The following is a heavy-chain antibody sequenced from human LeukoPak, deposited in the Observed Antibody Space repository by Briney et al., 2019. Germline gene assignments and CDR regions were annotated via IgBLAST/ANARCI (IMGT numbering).Heavy chain of an antibody. CDR2: IYYSGST. CDR3: ARVGLRPADY. V-gene: IGHV4-39*07. CDR1: GGSISSSSYY. Sequence: PSETLSLTCTVSGGSISSSSYYWGWIRQPPGKGLEWIGSIYYSGSTYYNPSLKSRVTISVDTSKNQFSLKLSSVTAADTAVYYCARVGLRPADYWGQGTLVTVSS. J-gene: IGHJ4*02. D-gene: IGHD1-14*01.